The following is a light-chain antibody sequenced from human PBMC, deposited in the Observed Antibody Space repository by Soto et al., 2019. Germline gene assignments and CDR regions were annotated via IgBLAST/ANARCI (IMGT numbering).Light chain of an antibody. CDR3: QQYNIYPHT. V-gene: IGKV1-5*01. J-gene: IGKJ2*01. Sequence: DIQMTQSPSTLSASVGDRVSLTCRASQSISKRLAWYQQKPGKAPKVLIYGASSLESGVPSRFSGSGFGTEFTLTISSLQPDDFATYFCQQYNIYPHTFGGGTKLEIK. CDR2: GAS. CDR1: QSISKR.